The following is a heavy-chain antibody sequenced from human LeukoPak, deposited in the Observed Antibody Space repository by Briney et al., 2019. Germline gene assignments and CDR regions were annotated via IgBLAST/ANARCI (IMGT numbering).Heavy chain of an antibody. CDR2: IYTSGST. J-gene: IGHJ3*02. Sequence: PSETLSLTCTVSGSISSYYWSWIRQPPGKGLEWIGYIYTSGSTNYNPSLKSRVTISVDTSKNQFSLDLSSVTAADTAVYHCARQKCTSTSCLTKNAFDIWGQGTMVTVSS. D-gene: IGHD2-2*01. CDR3: ARQKCTSTSCLTKNAFDI. CDR1: GSISSYY. V-gene: IGHV4-4*09.